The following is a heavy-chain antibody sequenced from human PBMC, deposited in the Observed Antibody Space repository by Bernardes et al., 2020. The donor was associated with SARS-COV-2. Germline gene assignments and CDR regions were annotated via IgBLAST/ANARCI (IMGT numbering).Heavy chain of an antibody. D-gene: IGHD2-15*01. Sequence: SGPTLVKPTQTLTLTCTFSGFSLSTSGVGVGWIRQPPGKALEWLALIYWDDDKRYSPSLKSRLTNTKDTSKNQVVLTMTNMDPVDTATYYCAHRLEGWQGPYFDYWGQGTLVTVSS. CDR2: IYWDDDK. CDR1: GFSLSTSGVG. V-gene: IGHV2-5*02. CDR3: AHRLEGWQGPYFDY. J-gene: IGHJ4*02.